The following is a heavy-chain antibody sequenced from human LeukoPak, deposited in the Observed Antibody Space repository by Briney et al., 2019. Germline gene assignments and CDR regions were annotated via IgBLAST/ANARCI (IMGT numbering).Heavy chain of an antibody. CDR1: GFTFSSYA. D-gene: IGHD2-15*01. V-gene: IGHV3-23*01. CDR2: ITGSGGST. CDR3: AKERYGYCGGGSCYSDY. Sequence: GGSLRLSCAASGFTFSSYAMSWVRQAPGKGLEWVSAITGSGGSTYYADSVKGRFTISRDNSKNTLYLQMNSLRAEDTAVYYCAKERYGYCGGGSCYSDYWGQGTLVTVSS. J-gene: IGHJ4*02.